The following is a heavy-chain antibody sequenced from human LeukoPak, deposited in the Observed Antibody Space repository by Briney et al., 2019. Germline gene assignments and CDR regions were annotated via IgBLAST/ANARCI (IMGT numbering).Heavy chain of an antibody. D-gene: IGHD2-2*01. CDR1: GFTFSSYW. CDR2: IKQDGSEK. CDR3: ASPEGYCSSTSCPGSYYGMDV. J-gene: IGHJ6*02. Sequence: GGSLRLSCAASGFTFSSYWMSWVRQAPGKGLEWVANIKQDGSEKYYVDSVKGRLTISRDNAKNSLYLQMNSLRAEDTAVYYCASPEGYCSSTSCPGSYYGMDVWGQGTTVTVSS. V-gene: IGHV3-7*03.